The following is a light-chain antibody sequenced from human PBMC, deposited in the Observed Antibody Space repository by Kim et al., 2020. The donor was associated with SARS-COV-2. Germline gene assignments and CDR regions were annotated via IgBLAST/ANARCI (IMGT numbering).Light chain of an antibody. Sequence: VSPGQTTSWSCSGIKLGDGFASWYQQKPGQAPILVIYEDSKRPSGIPERFAACSSGNTAALTISGTQPLDEADYYCHGWDGSTSCVFGAGTKVTV. CDR3: HGWDGSTSCV. V-gene: IGLV3-1*01. CDR2: EDS. CDR1: KLGDGF. J-gene: IGLJ1*01.